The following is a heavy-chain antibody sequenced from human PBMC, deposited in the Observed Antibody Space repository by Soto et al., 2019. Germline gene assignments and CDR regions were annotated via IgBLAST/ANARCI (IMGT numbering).Heavy chain of an antibody. V-gene: IGHV4-31*03. CDR2: IYQSGTP. CDR3: ARDLRLDS. CDR1: GGSISSGGYY. J-gene: IGHJ4*02. Sequence: QVQLQESGPGLVKPSDTLSLTCTVSGGSISSGGYYWNWIRQYPGKGLEWIAYIYQSGTPYYNPSIKSRATISIDRSKNLFSLMLDSVTAADTAVYYCARDLRLDSWGPGTLVTVCS. D-gene: IGHD2-21*02.